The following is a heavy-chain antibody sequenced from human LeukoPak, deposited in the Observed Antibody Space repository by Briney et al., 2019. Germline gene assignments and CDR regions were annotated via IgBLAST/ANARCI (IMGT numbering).Heavy chain of an antibody. CDR1: GYTLTELS. D-gene: IGHD3-22*01. J-gene: IGHJ4*02. V-gene: IGHV1-24*01. Sequence: ASVKVSCKVSGYTLTELSMHWVRQAPGKGLEWMGGFDPEDGETIYAQKFQGRVTMTEDTSTDTAYMELSSLRSEDTAAYYCATKNYYDSSGYYYARHFDYWGQGTLVTVSS. CDR2: FDPEDGET. CDR3: ATKNYYDSSGYYYARHFDY.